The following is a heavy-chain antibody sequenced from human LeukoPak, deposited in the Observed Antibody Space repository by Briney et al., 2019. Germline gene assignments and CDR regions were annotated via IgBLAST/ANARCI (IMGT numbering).Heavy chain of an antibody. CDR1: GYTFTGYY. J-gene: IGHJ4*02. Sequence: AAVKVSCKASGYTFTGYYMHWERQAPGQGLEWMGIINPSGGSTSYAQKFQGRLTMTRDTSTSTVYVELSSLRSEDTAVYYCARDLYMTAVTTGYFDYWGQGTLVTVSS. CDR2: INPSGGST. D-gene: IGHD4-17*01. CDR3: ARDLYMTAVTTGYFDY. V-gene: IGHV1-46*01.